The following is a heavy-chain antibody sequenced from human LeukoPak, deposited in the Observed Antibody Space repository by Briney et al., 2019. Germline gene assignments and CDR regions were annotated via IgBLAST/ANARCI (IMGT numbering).Heavy chain of an antibody. Sequence: SVKVSCKASGDTFSGYAISWVRQAPGQGLEWMGGIIPIFGTANYAQKFQGRVTITRDTSTSTAYMELSRLRSEDTAVYYCARGRGSYSVQYFQHWGQDTLVTVSS. CDR2: IIPIFGTA. CDR3: ARGRGSYSVQYFQH. V-gene: IGHV1-69*05. J-gene: IGHJ1*01. CDR1: GDTFSGYA. D-gene: IGHD1-26*01.